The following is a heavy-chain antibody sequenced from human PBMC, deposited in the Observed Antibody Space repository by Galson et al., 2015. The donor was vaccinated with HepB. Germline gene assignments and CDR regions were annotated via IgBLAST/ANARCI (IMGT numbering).Heavy chain of an antibody. CDR1: GFTFSNAW. J-gene: IGHJ4*02. V-gene: IGHV3-15*01. CDR2: IKSKIDGVTT. CDR3: TTDDILTGYGDY. Sequence: LRLSCAASGFTFSNAWMSWVRQAPGKGLESVGRIKSKIDGVTTDYAAPVKGRFTISRDDSKNTLYLQMNSLKTEDTAVYYCTTDDILTGYGDYWGQGTLVTVSS. D-gene: IGHD3-9*01.